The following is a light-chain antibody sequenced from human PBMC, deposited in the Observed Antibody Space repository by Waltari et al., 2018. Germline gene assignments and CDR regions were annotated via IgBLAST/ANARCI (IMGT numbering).Light chain of an antibody. J-gene: IGLJ2*01. CDR3: NSRDNSANHEVA. V-gene: IGLV3-19*01. CDR2: GKN. CDR1: SLRTYY. Sequence: SSELSQDPDVSVALGQTVRITCQGDSLRTYYSNWYQQKPGQAPVLVIYGKNNRPSGLPDRFSGSSSGNTASLTITGAQAEDEADYYCNSRDNSANHEVAFGGGTKVTVL.